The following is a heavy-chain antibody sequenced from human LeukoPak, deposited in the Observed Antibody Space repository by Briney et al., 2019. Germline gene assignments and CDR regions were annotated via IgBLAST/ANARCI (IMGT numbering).Heavy chain of an antibody. V-gene: IGHV1-2*02. Sequence: GASVKVSCKASGYTFTGYYMHWVRQAPGQGLEWMGWINPNGGGTNYAQKFQGRVTMTRDTSISTAYMELSRLRSDNTAVYYCARLGGGYISVYYYYGMDVWGQGTTVTVSS. CDR3: ARLGGGYISVYYYYGMDV. CDR2: INPNGGGT. CDR1: GYTFTGYY. J-gene: IGHJ6*02. D-gene: IGHD5-12*01.